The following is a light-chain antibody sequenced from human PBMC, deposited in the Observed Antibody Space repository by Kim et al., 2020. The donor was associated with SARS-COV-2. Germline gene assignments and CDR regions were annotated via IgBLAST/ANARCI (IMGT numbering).Light chain of an antibody. CDR3: QQRGNWPWT. J-gene: IGKJ1*01. V-gene: IGKV3-11*01. CDR1: ENVRDF. Sequence: LSPGDTATLSCRASENVRDFLAWYQHKGGRPPRLLIYDSSHRATGTPARFSGSGSGTDFSLTISSLESDDFALYYCQQRGNWPWTFGQGTKVDIK. CDR2: DSS.